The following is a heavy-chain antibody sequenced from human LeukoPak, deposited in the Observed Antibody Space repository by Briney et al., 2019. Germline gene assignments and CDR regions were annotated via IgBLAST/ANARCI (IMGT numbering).Heavy chain of an antibody. V-gene: IGHV1-8*01. CDR2: MNPNSGNT. J-gene: IGHJ4*02. CDR3: ARALPARGHYFDY. CDR1: GYTFTSYD. Sequence: ASMKVSCKASGYTFTSYDINWVRQATGQGLEWMGWMNPNSGNTGYAQKFQGRVTMTRSTSISTAYMELSSLRSEDTAVYYCARALPARGHYFDYWGQGTLVTVSS.